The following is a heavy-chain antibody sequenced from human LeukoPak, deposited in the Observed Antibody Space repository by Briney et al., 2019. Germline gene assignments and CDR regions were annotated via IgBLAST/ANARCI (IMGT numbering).Heavy chain of an antibody. J-gene: IGHJ3*02. CDR1: GYTFITYW. D-gene: IGHD4-23*01. Sequence: PGESLKISGKGTGYTFITYWSGWLRQMHGKGLEWMGIIYPGDSDTRYSPSFRGQVTISADKSINTAYLQWSSLKASDTAMYYCARPDDYGGKPAAFDIWGQGTMVTVSS. V-gene: IGHV5-51*01. CDR3: ARPDDYGGKPAAFDI. CDR2: IYPGDSDT.